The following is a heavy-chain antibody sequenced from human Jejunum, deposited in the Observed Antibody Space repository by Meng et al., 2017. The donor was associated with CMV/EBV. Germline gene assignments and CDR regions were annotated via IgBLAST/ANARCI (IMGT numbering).Heavy chain of an antibody. CDR1: GNRFHLYV. J-gene: IGHJ4*02. CDR2: IRGYNGDT. V-gene: IGHV1-18*01. Sequence: SGNRFHLYVTSRVRQAPGRGREWLGWIRGYNGDTKYAQRLQGRLVMTQDTSTNTAYMELTSLRSDDTAIYYCARSGINDYGFFDYWGQGSLVTVSS. CDR3: ARSGINDYGFFDY. D-gene: IGHD4/OR15-4a*01.